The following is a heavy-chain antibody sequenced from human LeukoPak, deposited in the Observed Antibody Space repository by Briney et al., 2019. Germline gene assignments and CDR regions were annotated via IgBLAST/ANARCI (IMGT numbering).Heavy chain of an antibody. J-gene: IGHJ3*02. CDR2: IYYSGST. Sequence: SETLSLTCTVSGGSISSSSYCWGWIRQPPGKGLEWIGSIYYSGSTYYNPSLKSRVTISVDTSKNQFSLKLSSVTAADTAVYYCARGTNRVIIKNVDAFDIWGQGTMVTVSS. CDR3: ARGTNRVIIKNVDAFDI. CDR1: GGSISSSSYC. D-gene: IGHD3-9*01. V-gene: IGHV4-39*07.